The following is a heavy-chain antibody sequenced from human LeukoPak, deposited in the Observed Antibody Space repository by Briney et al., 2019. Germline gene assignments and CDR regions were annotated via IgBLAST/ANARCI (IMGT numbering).Heavy chain of an antibody. CDR2: IWYDGSNK. D-gene: IGHD3-3*01. Sequence: GGSLRLSCAASGFTFSSYGMHWVRQAPGKGLEWVAVIWYDGSNKYYADSVKGRFTISRDNSKNTLYLQMNSLRAEDTAVYYCARDVDDFWSGYLFEYWGQGTLVTVSS. CDR1: GFTFSSYG. J-gene: IGHJ4*02. CDR3: ARDVDDFWSGYLFEY. V-gene: IGHV3-33*01.